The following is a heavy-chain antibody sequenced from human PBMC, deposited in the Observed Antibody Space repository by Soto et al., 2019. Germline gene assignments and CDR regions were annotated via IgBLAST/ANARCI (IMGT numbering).Heavy chain of an antibody. CDR3: AIGNPDWFDP. CDR2: IYRGGIT. J-gene: IGHJ5*02. V-gene: IGHV4-38-2*01. Sequence: SETLSLTCAVSGYSISSGLYWGWIRQPPGKGLEWIGTIYRGGITYYNPSLKSRVTISIDTSKNHFSLRLSSVTATDTAVYFCAIGNPDWFDPWGQGTLVTVS. CDR1: GYSISSGLY. D-gene: IGHD1-1*01.